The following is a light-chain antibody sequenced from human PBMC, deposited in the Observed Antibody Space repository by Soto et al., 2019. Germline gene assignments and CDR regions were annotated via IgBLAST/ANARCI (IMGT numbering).Light chain of an antibody. V-gene: IGKV3-11*01. CDR2: DAS. Sequence: EIVLTPSPATLSLSPVERATLSCRASQSVSSYLAWYQQKPGQAPRLLIYDASNRATGIPARFSGSGSGTDFTLTISSLEPEDFAVYYCQQRSNWPGGTFGQGTRLEIK. CDR1: QSVSSY. J-gene: IGKJ5*01. CDR3: QQRSNWPGGT.